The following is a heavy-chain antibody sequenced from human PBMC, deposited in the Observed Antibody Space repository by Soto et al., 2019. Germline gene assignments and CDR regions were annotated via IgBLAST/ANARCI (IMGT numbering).Heavy chain of an antibody. J-gene: IGHJ4*02. CDR1: GGSISSGGYY. Sequence: QVQLQESGPGLVKPSQTLSLTCTVSGGSISSGGYYWSWXXXXXXXGLEWIGYIYYSGSTYYNPSLKSRVTISVDTSKNQFSLKLSSVTAADTAVYYCARVDTAMVGADYWGQGTLVTVSS. V-gene: IGHV4-31*03. D-gene: IGHD5-18*01. CDR2: IYYSGST. CDR3: ARVDTAMVGADY.